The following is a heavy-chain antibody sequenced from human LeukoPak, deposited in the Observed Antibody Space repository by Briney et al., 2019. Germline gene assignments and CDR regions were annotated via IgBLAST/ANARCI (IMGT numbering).Heavy chain of an antibody. D-gene: IGHD3-22*01. V-gene: IGHV4-30-2*01. Sequence: SETLSLTCAVSGGSISSGGYSWSWIRQPPGKGLEWIGYIYHSGSTYYNPSLKSRVTISVDRSKNQFSLKLSSVTAADTALYYCARMYYYDSSGYPSVFWFDPWGQGTLVTVSS. CDR1: GGSISSGGYS. J-gene: IGHJ5*02. CDR3: ARMYYYDSSGYPSVFWFDP. CDR2: IYHSGST.